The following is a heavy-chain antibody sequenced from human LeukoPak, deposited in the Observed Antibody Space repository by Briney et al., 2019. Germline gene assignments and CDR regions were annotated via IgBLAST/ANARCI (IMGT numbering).Heavy chain of an antibody. V-gene: IGHV4-30-2*05. J-gene: IGHJ3*02. CDR1: GGSISSGGYS. CDR2: IYHSGST. CDR3: ARDCSGGSCYGAFDI. D-gene: IGHD2-15*01. Sequence: PSETLSLTCAVSGGSISSGGYSWSWIRQPPGKGLEWIGYIYHSGSTYYSPSLKSRITISVDTSENRFSLKLSSVTATDTAVYYCARDCSGGSCYGAFDIWGQGTMVTVSS.